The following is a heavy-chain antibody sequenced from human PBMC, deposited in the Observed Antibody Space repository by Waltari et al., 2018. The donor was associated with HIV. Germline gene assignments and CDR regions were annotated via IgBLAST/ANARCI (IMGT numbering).Heavy chain of an antibody. V-gene: IGHV4-34*01. D-gene: IGHD3-10*01. CDR3: ARVSHGSEKGFYYYSMDV. CDR1: SGPFSGYY. CDR2: INHSGST. J-gene: IGHJ6*02. Sequence: QAQLQQWGAGLLKPSETLSLTCAVYSGPFSGYYWSWIRPPPGKGLEWIGEINHSGSTNCNPSLQSRVTISVDRSKNQFSLKLSSVTAADTAVYYCARVSHGSEKGFYYYSMDVWGQGTTVTVSS.